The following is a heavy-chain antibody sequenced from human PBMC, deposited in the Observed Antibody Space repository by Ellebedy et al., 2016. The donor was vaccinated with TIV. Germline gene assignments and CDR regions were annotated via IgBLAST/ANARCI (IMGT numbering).Heavy chain of an antibody. D-gene: IGHD5-18*01. J-gene: IGHJ3*02. CDR3: ARDQSDTKLDSSLDAFDI. Sequence: AASVKVSCKASGYTFTGYYMHWVRQAPGQGLEWMGWINPNSGGTNYAQKFQGRVTMTRDTSISTAYMELSRLRSDDTAVYYCARDQSDTKLDSSLDAFDIWGQGTMVTVSS. CDR2: INPNSGGT. V-gene: IGHV1-2*02. CDR1: GYTFTGYY.